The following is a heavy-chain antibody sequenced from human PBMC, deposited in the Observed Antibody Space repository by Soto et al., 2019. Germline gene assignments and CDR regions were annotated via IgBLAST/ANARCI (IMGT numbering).Heavy chain of an antibody. J-gene: IGHJ4*02. CDR1: GGTFSSYA. CDR2: IIPIFGTA. V-gene: IGHV1-69*13. CDR3: ARVRPGEFYYFDY. Sequence: GASVKVSCKASGGTFSSYAISWVRQAPGQGLEWMGGIIPIFGTANYAQKFQGRVTITADESTSTAYMELSSLRSEDTAVYYCARVRPGEFYYFDYWGQGTLVTVSS.